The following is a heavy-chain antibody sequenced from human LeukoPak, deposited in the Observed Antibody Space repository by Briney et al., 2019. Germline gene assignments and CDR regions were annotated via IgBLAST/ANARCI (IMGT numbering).Heavy chain of an antibody. D-gene: IGHD3-3*01. CDR2: IKLDGSEK. CDR3: ARDQYDTWSRRGNFDS. Sequence: GGSLRLSCVASGFTFGKYWMSWVRQAPGKGLEWVANIKLDGSEKNYVDSVKGRFTISRDNTKNSLYLQMNSLRAEGTAVFYCARDQYDTWSRRGNFDSWGQGTLVIVSS. V-gene: IGHV3-7*03. CDR1: GFTFGKYW. J-gene: IGHJ4*02.